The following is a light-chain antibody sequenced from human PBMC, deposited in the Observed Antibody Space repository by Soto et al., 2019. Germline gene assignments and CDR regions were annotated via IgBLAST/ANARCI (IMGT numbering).Light chain of an antibody. V-gene: IGKV3-20*01. CDR3: QQYGSSPRT. CDR1: QSVSNNY. CDR2: GAS. Sequence: ETVLTQSPGTLSLSPGERATLSCRASQSVSNNYLAWYQQKPGQAPRLLIYGASRRATGIPDRFSGGGSGTDFTLPISSLEPEDFAVYYCQQYGSSPRTFGQGTKVEIK. J-gene: IGKJ1*01.